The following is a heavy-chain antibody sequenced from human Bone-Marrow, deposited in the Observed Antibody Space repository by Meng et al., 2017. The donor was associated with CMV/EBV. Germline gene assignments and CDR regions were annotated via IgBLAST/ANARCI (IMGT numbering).Heavy chain of an antibody. Sequence: SVKVSCKASGGTFSSYAISWVRQAPGQGLEWMGGIIPIFGTANYAQKFQGRVTITTDDSTSTAYMELSSLRSEDTAVYYCARGTGYYYYYGMDVWGQGTTVTVSS. V-gene: IGHV1-69*05. CDR2: IIPIFGTA. CDR1: GGTFSSYA. CDR3: ARGTGYYYYYGMDV. D-gene: IGHD3/OR15-3a*01. J-gene: IGHJ6*02.